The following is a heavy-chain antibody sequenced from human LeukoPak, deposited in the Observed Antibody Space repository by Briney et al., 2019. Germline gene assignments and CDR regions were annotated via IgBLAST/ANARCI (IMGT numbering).Heavy chain of an antibody. Sequence: GRSLRLSCAASGFTFDDYAMHWVRQAPGKGLEWVSGISWNSGSIGYADSVKGRFTISRDNAKNSLYLQMNSLRAEDTAVYYCAKGDSGLLWFGESALIDYWGQGTLVTVSS. V-gene: IGHV3-9*01. CDR2: ISWNSGSI. CDR1: GFTFDDYA. CDR3: AKGDSGLLWFGESALIDY. J-gene: IGHJ4*02. D-gene: IGHD3-10*01.